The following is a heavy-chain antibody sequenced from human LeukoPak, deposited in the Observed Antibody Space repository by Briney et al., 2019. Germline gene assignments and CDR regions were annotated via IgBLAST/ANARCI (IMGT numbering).Heavy chain of an antibody. Sequence: GGSLRLSCAASGFSFSSFAMTWVRQAPGKGLEWVAVISYDGSNKYYADSVKGRFTISRDNSKNTLYLQMNSLRAEDTAVYYCARDVGTYSSGWYGTNWFDPWGQGTLVTVSS. J-gene: IGHJ5*02. CDR2: ISYDGSNK. V-gene: IGHV3-30*03. CDR1: GFSFSSFA. D-gene: IGHD6-19*01. CDR3: ARDVGTYSSGWYGTNWFDP.